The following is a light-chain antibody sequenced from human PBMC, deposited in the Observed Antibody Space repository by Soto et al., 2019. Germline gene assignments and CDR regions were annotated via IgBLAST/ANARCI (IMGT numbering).Light chain of an antibody. CDR1: QSVSSD. Sequence: EIVLTQSPATLSLSPGERATLSCRASQSVSSDLAWYQQKPGQAPRLLIYGASTRATSVPARFSGSGSGTDFTLTISRLEPEDFAVYYCQQYGSSPRTFGQGTKVDIK. CDR3: QQYGSSPRT. J-gene: IGKJ1*01. CDR2: GAS. V-gene: IGKV3-20*01.